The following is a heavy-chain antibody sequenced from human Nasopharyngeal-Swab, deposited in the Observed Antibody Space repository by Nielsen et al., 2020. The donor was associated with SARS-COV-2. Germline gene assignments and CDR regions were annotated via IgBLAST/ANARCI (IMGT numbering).Heavy chain of an antibody. CDR2: IRSKAYGGTT. V-gene: IGHV3-49*03. CDR3: TRVSGHWYFDL. J-gene: IGHJ2*01. CDR1: GFTFGDYA. Sequence: GESLNISCTASGFTFGDYAMSWLRQAPGKGLEWVGFIRSKAYGGTTQYAPAVKGRFTISSDDSKSIAYLQMNSLKTEDTAVYYCTRVSGHWYFDLWGRGTLVTVSS.